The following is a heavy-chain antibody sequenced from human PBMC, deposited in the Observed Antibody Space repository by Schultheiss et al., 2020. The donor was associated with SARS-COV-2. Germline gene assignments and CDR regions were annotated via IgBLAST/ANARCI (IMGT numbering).Heavy chain of an antibody. CDR1: GFTFSSYE. J-gene: IGHJ4*02. CDR3: TTAIAVAGTSN. D-gene: IGHD6-19*01. V-gene: IGHV3-15*01. Sequence: GGSLRLSCAASGFTFSSYEMNWVRQAPGKGLEWVGRIKSKTDGGTTDYAAPVKGRFTISRDDSKNTLYLQMNSLKTEDTAVYYCTTAIAVAGTSNWGQGTLVTVSS. CDR2: IKSKTDGGTT.